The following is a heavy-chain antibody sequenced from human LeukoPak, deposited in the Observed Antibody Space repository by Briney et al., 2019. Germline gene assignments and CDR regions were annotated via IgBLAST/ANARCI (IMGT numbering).Heavy chain of an antibody. CDR2: ITSSGSTI. CDR1: GFIFSDYY. CDR3: ARDRYGDYTVDY. D-gene: IGHD4-17*01. V-gene: IGHV3-11*01. J-gene: IGHJ4*02. Sequence: GGSLRLSCAASGFIFSDYYMSWIRQAPGKGLEWVSYITSSGSTIYYADSVKGRFTVSRDNAKNSLYRQMSSLRAEDTAVYYCARDRYGDYTVDYWGQGTLVTVSS.